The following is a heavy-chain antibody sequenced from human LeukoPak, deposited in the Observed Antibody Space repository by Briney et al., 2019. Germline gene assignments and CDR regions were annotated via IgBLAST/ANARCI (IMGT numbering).Heavy chain of an antibody. J-gene: IGHJ4*02. D-gene: IGHD5-18*01. Sequence: SETLSLTCAVPGGSISIYYWSWIREPPGKGREWIGYIYYSGSTNYNPSLKSRVTISVDTSKNQFSLKLSSVTAADTAVYYCARCFVSYGVLDWGQGTLVTVSS. CDR3: ARCFVSYGVLD. V-gene: IGHV4-59*01. CDR2: IYYSGST. CDR1: GGSISIYY.